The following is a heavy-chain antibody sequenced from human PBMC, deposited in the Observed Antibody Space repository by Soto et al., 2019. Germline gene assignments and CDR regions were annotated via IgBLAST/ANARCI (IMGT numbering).Heavy chain of an antibody. CDR3: ARARGSGSYANFAY. CDR2: INWNGGST. V-gene: IGHV3-20*04. Sequence: EVQLVESGGGVVQPGGSLRLSCAASGFTFDDYGMSWVRQAPGKGLEWVSGINWNGGSTGYADSVRGRFTISRDNVKNSLYLQMNSLRAEDTALYYCARARGSGSYANFAYWGQGTLVTVSS. D-gene: IGHD3-10*01. J-gene: IGHJ4*02. CDR1: GFTFDDYG.